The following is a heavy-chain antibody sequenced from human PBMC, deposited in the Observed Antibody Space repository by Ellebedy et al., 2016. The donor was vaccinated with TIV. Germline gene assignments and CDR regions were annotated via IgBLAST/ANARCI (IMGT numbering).Heavy chain of an antibody. Sequence: SETLSLTXTVSGGSISSYYWGWIRQPPGKGLEWIGYISYSGSTNYNPSLKSRLTISVDTSKNQFSLKLNSVTAADTAVYYCARVGLKYCNVDTCYPTPDHWGQGTLVTVSS. V-gene: IGHV4-59*01. J-gene: IGHJ4*02. CDR3: ARVGLKYCNVDTCYPTPDH. CDR2: ISYSGST. CDR1: GGSISSYY. D-gene: IGHD2-15*01.